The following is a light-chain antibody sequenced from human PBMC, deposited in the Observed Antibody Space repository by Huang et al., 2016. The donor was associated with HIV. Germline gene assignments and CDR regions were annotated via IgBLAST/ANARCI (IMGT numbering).Light chain of an antibody. Sequence: DVVMTQSPLSLPVTPGEPASISCRSSQSLLHSDGTNYFEWYLQQPGQSPQLLIYLGSNRASGVPERFSGSGSGTEFTLKISRVEAEDVGVYYCMQGLRTPRTFGQGTRLEIK. CDR2: LGS. V-gene: IGKV2-28*01. CDR1: QSLLHSDGTNY. J-gene: IGKJ2*01. CDR3: MQGLRTPRT.